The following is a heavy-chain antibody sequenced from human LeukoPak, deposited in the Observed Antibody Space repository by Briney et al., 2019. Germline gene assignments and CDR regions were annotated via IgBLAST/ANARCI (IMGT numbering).Heavy chain of an antibody. Sequence: SVKVSCKAPGGTFSSYAISWVRQAPGQGLGWMGRIIPILGIANYAQKFQGRVTITADKSTSTAYMELSSLRSEDTAVYYCAREMYSGCDLGAFDIWGQGTMVTVSS. V-gene: IGHV1-69*04. J-gene: IGHJ3*02. CDR2: IIPILGIA. D-gene: IGHD5-12*01. CDR1: GGTFSSYA. CDR3: AREMYSGCDLGAFDI.